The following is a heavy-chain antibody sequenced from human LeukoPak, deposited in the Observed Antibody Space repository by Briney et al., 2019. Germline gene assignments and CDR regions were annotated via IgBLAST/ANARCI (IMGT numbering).Heavy chain of an antibody. CDR3: ARHARSLGYCSGGSCDYGMDV. CDR1: GGSISSSSYY. CDR2: IYYSGST. V-gene: IGHV4-39*01. Sequence: SETLSLTCTVSGGSISSSSYYWGWIRQPPGTGLEWIGTIYYSGSTYYNPSLKSRVTISVDTSKNQFSLRLSSVTAADTALYYCARHARSLGYCSGGSCDYGMDVWGQGTTITVSS. J-gene: IGHJ6*02. D-gene: IGHD2-15*01.